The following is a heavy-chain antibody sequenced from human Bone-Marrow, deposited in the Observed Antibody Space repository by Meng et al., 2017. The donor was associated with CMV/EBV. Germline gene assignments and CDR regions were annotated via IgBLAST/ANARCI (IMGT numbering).Heavy chain of an antibody. Sequence: VRLQKGGAGLLKPSETRTLTCAAYGGSFSGYYWSWIRQPPGKGLEWIGEINHSGSTNYNPSLKSRVTISVDTSKNQFSLKLSSVTAADTAVYYCAREPTRSGPIDYWGQGTLVTVSS. J-gene: IGHJ4*02. V-gene: IGHV4-34*01. CDR2: INHSGST. CDR1: GGSFSGYY. D-gene: IGHD3-3*01. CDR3: AREPTRSGPIDY.